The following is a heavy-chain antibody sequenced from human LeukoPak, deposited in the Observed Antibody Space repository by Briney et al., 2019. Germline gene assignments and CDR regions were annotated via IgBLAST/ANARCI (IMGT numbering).Heavy chain of an antibody. CDR2: ISGSGGST. J-gene: IGHJ6*03. D-gene: IGHD6-6*01. CDR1: GFTFSSYA. Sequence: GGSLRLSCAASGFTFSSYAMSWVRQAPGKGLEWVSAISGSGGSTYYADSVKGRFTISRDSSKNTLYLQMNSLRAEDTAVYYCARDGSPSRYYYYYMDVWGKGTTVTVSS. CDR3: ARDGSPSRYYYYYMDV. V-gene: IGHV3-23*01.